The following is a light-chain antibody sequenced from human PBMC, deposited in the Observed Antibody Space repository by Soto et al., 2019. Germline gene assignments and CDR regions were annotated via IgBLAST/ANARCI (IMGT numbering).Light chain of an antibody. CDR1: QSISSY. J-gene: IGKJ4*01. Sequence: DIQMTQSPSSLSASVGDRVTITCRASQSISSYLNWYQQKPGKAPKLLIYAASSLQSVVPSRFSGSGSGTDFTLTISSLQPEDFATYYCQQSYSTLPFGGGTKLEIK. V-gene: IGKV1-39*01. CDR3: QQSYSTLP. CDR2: AAS.